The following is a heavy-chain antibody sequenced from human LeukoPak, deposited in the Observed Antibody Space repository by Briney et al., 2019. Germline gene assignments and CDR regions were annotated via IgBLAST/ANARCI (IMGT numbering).Heavy chain of an antibody. CDR1: GFTFDDYA. Sequence: PGGSLRLSCAASGFTFDDYAMHWVRQAPGKGLEWVSLISWDGGSTYYADSVKGRFTISRDNKKNSLYMQMNSLRAEDTALYYCAKTEDSSGYYYSIDYWGQGTLVTVSS. D-gene: IGHD3-22*01. V-gene: IGHV3-43D*03. J-gene: IGHJ4*02. CDR3: AKTEDSSGYYYSIDY. CDR2: ISWDGGST.